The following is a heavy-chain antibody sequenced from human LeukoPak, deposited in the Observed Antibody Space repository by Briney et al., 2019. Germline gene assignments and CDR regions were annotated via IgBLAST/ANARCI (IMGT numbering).Heavy chain of an antibody. CDR1: GFTFSSYE. CDR2: ISSSGTTI. V-gene: IGHV3-48*03. CDR3: ARLGGGSYSGY. D-gene: IGHD1-26*01. Sequence: GGSLRLSCAPSGFTFSSYEMNCVRQAPGKGLEWVSYISSSGTTIYYADSVKGRFTISRHNTKNSLYLQMNSLRAEDTAVYYCARLGGGSYSGYWGQGTLVTVSS. J-gene: IGHJ4*02.